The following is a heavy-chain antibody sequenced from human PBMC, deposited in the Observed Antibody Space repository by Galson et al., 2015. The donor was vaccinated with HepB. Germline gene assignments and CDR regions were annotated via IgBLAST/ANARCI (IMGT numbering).Heavy chain of an antibody. D-gene: IGHD3-22*01. CDR1: GGSISSYY. CDR2: IYYSGST. J-gene: IGHJ3*02. V-gene: IGHV4-59*01. CDR3: ARDRDYYDSSGYYPSYDAFDI. Sequence: SETLSLTCTVSGGSISSYYWSWIRQPPGKGLEWIGYIYYSGSTNYNPSLKSRVTISVDTSKNQFSLKLSSVTAADTAVYYCARDRDYYDSSGYYPSYDAFDIWGQGTMVTVSS.